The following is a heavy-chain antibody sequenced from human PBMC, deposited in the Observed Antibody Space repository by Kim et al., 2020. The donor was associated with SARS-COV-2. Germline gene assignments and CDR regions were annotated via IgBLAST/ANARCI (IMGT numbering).Heavy chain of an antibody. CDR2: MKEDGSNI. CDR3: AKGAVTRHDY. V-gene: IGHV3-7*03. Sequence: GGSLRLSCEASGFTFSSHSMSWVRRGSGKGLEWVASMKEDGSNIYYVDSVKGRFTISRDNGKNSLYLQMNTLRPEDTAVYYCAKGAVTRHDYWGQGALVIVST. J-gene: IGHJ4*02. D-gene: IGHD3-3*01. CDR1: GFTFSSHS.